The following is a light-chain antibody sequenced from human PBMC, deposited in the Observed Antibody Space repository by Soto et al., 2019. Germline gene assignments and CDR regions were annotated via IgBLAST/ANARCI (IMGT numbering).Light chain of an antibody. Sequence: DIQMTQSPSSLSASVGDRVTITCRASQSISSYLNWYQQKPGKAPKLLIYAASSLQSGVPSRFSGSGSGTDFTLTISSLQPEDFATYCCQRSYSTPRTFGQRTKV. CDR1: QSISSY. J-gene: IGKJ1*01. V-gene: IGKV1-39*01. CDR2: AAS. CDR3: QRSYSTPRT.